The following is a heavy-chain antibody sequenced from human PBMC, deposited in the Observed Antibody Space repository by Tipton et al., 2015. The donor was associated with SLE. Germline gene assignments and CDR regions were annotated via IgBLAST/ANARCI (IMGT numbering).Heavy chain of an antibody. CDR2: IYHSGST. Sequence: TLSLTCSVSVNSIISGHYWGWIRQPPGKGLEWIGSIYHSGSTYYNPSLKSRVTISVDTSKNQFSLKLSSVTAADTAVYYCARGKGSWYYFDYWGQGTLVTVSS. D-gene: IGHD6-13*01. J-gene: IGHJ4*02. V-gene: IGHV4-38-2*02. CDR1: VNSIISGHY. CDR3: ARGKGSWYYFDY.